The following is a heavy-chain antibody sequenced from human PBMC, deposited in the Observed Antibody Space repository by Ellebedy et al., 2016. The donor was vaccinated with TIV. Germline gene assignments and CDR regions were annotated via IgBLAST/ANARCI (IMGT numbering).Heavy chain of an antibody. CDR1: GGPLSHNS. CDR3: ARVGRSRLTLVRGVTRWCDP. CDR2: INEINQSGST. V-gene: IGHV4-34*01. D-gene: IGHD3-10*01. J-gene: IGHJ5*02. Sequence: SETLSLTXAVYGGPLSHNSWIWIRQSPGKGLEWIGEINEINQSGSTKYHPSLKSRVTISGDTSKNQLSMKVTSVIAADTGIYYCARVGRSRLTLVRGVTRWCDPWGQGTLVSVSS.